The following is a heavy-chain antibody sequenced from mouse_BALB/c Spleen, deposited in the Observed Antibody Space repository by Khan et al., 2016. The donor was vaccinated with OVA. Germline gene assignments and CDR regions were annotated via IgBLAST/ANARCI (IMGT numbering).Heavy chain of an antibody. CDR1: GYTFTDYY. CDR3: ARRNYFGYTFAY. D-gene: IGHD1-2*01. V-gene: IGHV1-77*01. CDR2: ISPGSGDT. J-gene: IGHJ3*01. Sequence: QVQLQQSGAELARPGASVKLSCKASGYTFTDYYINWVKQRTGQGLEWIGEISPGSGDTYYNERFKGMATLTAAKSSSTAYMQLISLTSEASAVYFCARRNYFGYTFAYWGQGTLVTVSA.